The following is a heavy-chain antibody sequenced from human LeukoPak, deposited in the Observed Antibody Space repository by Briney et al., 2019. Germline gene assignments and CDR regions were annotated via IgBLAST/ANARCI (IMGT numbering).Heavy chain of an antibody. V-gene: IGHV3-21*01. CDR2: ISSSSSYT. CDR1: GFTFSSYS. J-gene: IGHJ4*02. Sequence: GGSLRLSCAASGFTFSSYSMNWVRQAPGKGLEWVSSISSSSSYTYYADSVKGRFTISRDNAKNSLYLQMNSLRAEDTAVYYCARDPGGVQEFDYWGQGTLVTVSS. CDR3: ARDPGGVQEFDY. D-gene: IGHD3-10*01.